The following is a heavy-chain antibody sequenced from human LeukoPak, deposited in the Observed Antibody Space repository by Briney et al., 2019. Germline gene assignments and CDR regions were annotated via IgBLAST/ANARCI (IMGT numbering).Heavy chain of an antibody. Sequence: GRSLRLSCAASGFTFSRHWMTWVRQAPGKGLEWVANIKQHGSEKYYVDSAKGRFTISRDNAKNSLYLQMNSQRAEDTAVYYCAGGRDVYRNWGQGTLVTVSS. D-gene: IGHD5-24*01. CDR1: GFTFSRHW. CDR2: IKQHGSEK. CDR3: AGGRDVYRN. J-gene: IGHJ4*02. V-gene: IGHV3-7*01.